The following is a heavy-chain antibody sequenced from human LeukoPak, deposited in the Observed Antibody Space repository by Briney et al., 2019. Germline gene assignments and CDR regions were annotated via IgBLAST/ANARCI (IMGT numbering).Heavy chain of an antibody. J-gene: IGHJ1*01. Sequence: SETLSLTCAVYGGSFGGYYWSWIRQPPGKGLEWIGEINHSGSTNYNPSLKSRVTISVDTSKNQFSLKLSSVTAADTAVYYCARGRGSYYFQHWGQGTLVTVSS. CDR3: ARGRGSYYFQH. CDR1: GGSFGGYY. V-gene: IGHV4-34*01. D-gene: IGHD3-10*01. CDR2: INHSGST.